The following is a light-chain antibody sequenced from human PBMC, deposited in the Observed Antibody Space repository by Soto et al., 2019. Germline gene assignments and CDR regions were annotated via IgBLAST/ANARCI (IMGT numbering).Light chain of an antibody. V-gene: IGLV4-69*01. CDR2: LNSDGSH. CDR3: QTWGTGILV. J-gene: IGLJ2*01. Sequence: QSVLTQSPSASASLGASVKLTCTLSSGHSSYAIAWHQQQPEKGPRYLMKLNSDGSHSKGDGIPDRFSGSSSGAERYLTISRHQYADEADYYCQTWGTGILVFGGGTKLTVL. CDR1: SGHSSYA.